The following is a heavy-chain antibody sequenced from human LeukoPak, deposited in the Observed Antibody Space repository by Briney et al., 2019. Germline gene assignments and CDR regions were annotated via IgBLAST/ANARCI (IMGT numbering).Heavy chain of an antibody. J-gene: IGHJ4*02. Sequence: SQTLSLTCTVSGGTISSGSYYWSWIRQPAGKGLEWIGRIYTSGSTNYNPSLKSRVTISVDTSKNQFSLKLSSVTAADTAVYYCARVLVGATTPDYWGQGTLVTVSS. CDR3: ARVLVGATTPDY. CDR1: GGTISSGSYY. CDR2: IYTSGST. V-gene: IGHV4-61*02. D-gene: IGHD1-26*01.